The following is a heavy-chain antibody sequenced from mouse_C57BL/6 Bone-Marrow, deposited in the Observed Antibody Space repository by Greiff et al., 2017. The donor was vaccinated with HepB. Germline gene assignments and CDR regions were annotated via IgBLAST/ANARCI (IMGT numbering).Heavy chain of an antibody. D-gene: IGHD1-1*02. V-gene: IGHV1-5*01. Sequence: EVQLQQSGTVLARPGASVKMSCKTSGYTFTSYWMHWVKQRPGQGLEWIGAIYPGNSDTCYNQKFKGKAKLTAVTSASTAYMELSSLTNEDSAVYYCTIWEVGVYFDYWGQGTTLTVSS. CDR2: IYPGNSDT. CDR3: TIWEVGVYFDY. CDR1: GYTFTSYW. J-gene: IGHJ2*01.